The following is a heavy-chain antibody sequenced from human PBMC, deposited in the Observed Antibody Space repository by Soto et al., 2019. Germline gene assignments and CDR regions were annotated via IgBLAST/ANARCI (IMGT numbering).Heavy chain of an antibody. CDR3: ARHPFGETWFDP. D-gene: IGHD4-17*01. CDR1: GGSISSGAYY. V-gene: IGHV4-31*03. Sequence: QVHLQESGPGLVKPSQTLSLSCTVSGGSISSGAYYWSWIRQHPGKGLEWLGHIDDSGTTYYNPSLKSRLTISADTSKNQFSLKLNSVSAADTAVYYCARHPFGETWFDPWGQGTLVTVSS. CDR2: IDDSGTT. J-gene: IGHJ5*02.